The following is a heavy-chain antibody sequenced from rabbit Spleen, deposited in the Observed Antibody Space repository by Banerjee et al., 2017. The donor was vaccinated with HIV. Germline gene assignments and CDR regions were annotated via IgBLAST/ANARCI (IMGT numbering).Heavy chain of an antibody. CDR1: EFDLSRFY. J-gene: IGHJ6*01. V-gene: IGHV1S7*01. D-gene: IGHD8-1*01. Sequence: QLVETGGGLVQPGGSLKLSCKASEFDLSRFYMSWVRQAPGKGLEWIGYIDPVFTSTYASWVNGRFTISSDNAQNTVFLQMTSLTAADTATYFCARDGAGGSYFALWGPGTLVTVS. CDR2: IDPVFTST. CDR3: ARDGAGGSYFAL.